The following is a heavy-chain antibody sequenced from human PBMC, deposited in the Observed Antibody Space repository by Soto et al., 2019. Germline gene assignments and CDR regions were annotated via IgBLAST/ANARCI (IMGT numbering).Heavy chain of an antibody. Sequence: SQTLSLTCDISGDSVSSNSAGWNWIRQTPSRGLEWLGRTYYKSKWYYTYAASVKSRITVSPDTSKNQFSLQLTSVTPEDTAVYYCARGSWDDVSGHYYYYMDVWGKGTTVTVSS. J-gene: IGHJ6*03. V-gene: IGHV6-1*01. D-gene: IGHD1-1*01. CDR3: ARGSWDDVSGHYYYYMDV. CDR1: GDSVSSNSAG. CDR2: TYYKSKWYY.